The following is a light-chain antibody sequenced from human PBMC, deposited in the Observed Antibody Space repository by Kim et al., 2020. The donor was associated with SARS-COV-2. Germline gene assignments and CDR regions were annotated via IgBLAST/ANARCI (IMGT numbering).Light chain of an antibody. V-gene: IGLV3-19*01. CDR1: SLRSYY. CDR3: NSRDSSGNHLV. CDR2: GKN. Sequence: SSELTQDPAVSVALGQTVRITCQGDSLRSYYASWYQQKPGQAPVLVIYGKNNRPSVIPDRFSGSSSGNTASLTITGAQAEDEAYYYCNSRDSSGNHLVFG. J-gene: IGLJ2*01.